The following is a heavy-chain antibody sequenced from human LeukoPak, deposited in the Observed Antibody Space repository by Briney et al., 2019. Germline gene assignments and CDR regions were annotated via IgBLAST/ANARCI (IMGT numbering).Heavy chain of an antibody. J-gene: IGHJ2*01. D-gene: IGHD1-26*01. CDR2: INQDGSGR. CDR1: GFTFSSYW. Sequence: GGSLRLSCAASGFTFSSYWMSWVRQAPGKGLEWVANINQDGSGRYYVDSVKGRFTISRDNAKNSLYLQMNSLRAEDTAVYYCARVVGAGYFDLWGRGTLVTVSS. V-gene: IGHV3-7*01. CDR3: ARVVGAGYFDL.